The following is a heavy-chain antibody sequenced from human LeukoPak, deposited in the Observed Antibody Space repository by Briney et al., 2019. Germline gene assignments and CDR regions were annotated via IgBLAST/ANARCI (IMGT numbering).Heavy chain of an antibody. V-gene: IGHV1-69*04. CDR1: GGTFSSYA. J-gene: IGHJ3*02. D-gene: IGHD3-22*01. Sequence: ASVKVSYKASGGTFSSYAISWVRQAPGQGLEWMGRIIPILGIANYAQKFQGRVTITADKSTSTAYMELSSLRSEDTAVYYCARGSDSSGYSTPGAFDIWGQGTMVTVSS. CDR3: ARGSDSSGYSTPGAFDI. CDR2: IIPILGIA.